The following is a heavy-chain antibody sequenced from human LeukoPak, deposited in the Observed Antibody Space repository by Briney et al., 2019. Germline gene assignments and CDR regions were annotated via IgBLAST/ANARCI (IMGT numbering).Heavy chain of an antibody. Sequence: PGGSLRLSCAASGFTFRSHAMSWVRRAPGRGLEWVANIKPDGSEEYYVDSVKGRFTTSRDNAKNSLYLQMNSLRAEDTAVYYCARDLFAAAAGTKDWGQGTLVTVSS. D-gene: IGHD6-13*01. CDR1: GFTFRSHA. V-gene: IGHV3-7*01. J-gene: IGHJ4*02. CDR3: ARDLFAAAAGTKD. CDR2: IKPDGSEE.